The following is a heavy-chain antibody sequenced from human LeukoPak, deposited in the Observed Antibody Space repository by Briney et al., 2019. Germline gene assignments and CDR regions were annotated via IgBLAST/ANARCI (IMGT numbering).Heavy chain of an antibody. J-gene: IGHJ4*02. D-gene: IGHD5-12*01. V-gene: IGHV3-30*18. CDR3: AKDSLRRNYFDY. CDR1: GFTFSSYG. Sequence: GGSLRLSCAASGFTFSSYGMHWVRQAPGKGLEWVAVISYDGSNKYYADSVKGRFTISRDNSKNTLYPQMNSLRAEDTAVYYCAKDSLRRNYFDYWGQGTPVTVSS. CDR2: ISYDGSNK.